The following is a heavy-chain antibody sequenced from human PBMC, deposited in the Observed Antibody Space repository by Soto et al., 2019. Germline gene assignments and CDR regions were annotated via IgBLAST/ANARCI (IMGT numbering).Heavy chain of an antibody. J-gene: IGHJ6*02. CDR2: IYYSGST. CDR1: GGSISSYY. V-gene: IGHV4-59*01. CDR3: ARARFYYDSSGYPPEVYYYGMDV. Sequence: SETLSLTCTVSGGSISSYYWSWIRQPPGKGLEWIGYIYYSGSTNYNPSLKSRVTISVDTSKNQFSLKLSSVTAADTAVYYCARARFYYDSSGYPPEVYYYGMDVWGQGTTVTVSS. D-gene: IGHD3-22*01.